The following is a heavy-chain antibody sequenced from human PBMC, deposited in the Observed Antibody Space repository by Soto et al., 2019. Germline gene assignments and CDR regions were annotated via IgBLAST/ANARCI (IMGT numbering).Heavy chain of an antibody. CDR1: GGTFSSYA. CDR3: ASYIDARSGYFPYYYYYGMDV. Sequence: QVQLVQSGAEVKKPGSSVKVSCKASGGTFSSYAIRWVRQAPGQGLEWMGGIIPIFGTANYAQKFQGRVTITADESTSTAYMELSSLRSEDTAVYYCASYIDARSGYFPYYYYYGMDVWGQGTTVTVSS. D-gene: IGHD3-3*01. J-gene: IGHJ6*02. CDR2: IIPIFGTA. V-gene: IGHV1-69*01.